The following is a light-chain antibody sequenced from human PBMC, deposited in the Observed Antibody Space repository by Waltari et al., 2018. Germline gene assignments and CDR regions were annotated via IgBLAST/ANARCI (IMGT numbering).Light chain of an antibody. V-gene: IGLV1-47*01. CDR1: SSNIGSNY. CDR2: RNN. Sequence: QSVLTQPPSASGTPGQRVTISCSGSSSNIGSNYIYWYQQLPGTAPKLLIYRNNQLPSGVPDRFSGSKSGTSASLAISGLRSEDEADYYCTTWDDSLSGYVVGTGTKVTVL. CDR3: TTWDDSLSGYV. J-gene: IGLJ1*01.